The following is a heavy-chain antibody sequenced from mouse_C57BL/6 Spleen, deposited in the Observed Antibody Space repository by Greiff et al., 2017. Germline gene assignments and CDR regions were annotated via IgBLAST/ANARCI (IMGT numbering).Heavy chain of an antibody. Sequence: VQLQQSGPELVKPGASVKISCKASGYTFTDYYMNWVKQSHGKSLEWIGDINPNNGGTSYNQKFKGKATLTVDKSSSTAYMELRSLTSEDSAVYYCARYGSSYGGFAYWGQGTLVTVSA. CDR1: GYTFTDYY. V-gene: IGHV1-26*01. CDR2: INPNNGGT. CDR3: ARYGSSYGGFAY. D-gene: IGHD1-1*01. J-gene: IGHJ3*01.